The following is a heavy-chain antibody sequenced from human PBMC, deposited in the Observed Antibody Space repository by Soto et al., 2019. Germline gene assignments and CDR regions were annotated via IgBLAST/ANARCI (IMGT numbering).Heavy chain of an antibody. CDR2: IFSNDEK. CDR3: ARQYYYDSSRYYYYYGMDV. J-gene: IGHJ6*02. D-gene: IGHD3-22*01. CDR1: GFSLSNARMG. V-gene: IGHV2-26*01. Sequence: QVTLKESGPVLVKPTETLTLTCTVSGFSLSNARMGVSWIRQPPGKALEWLAHIFSNDEKSYSTSLKSSLTISKDTSKSQVVLTMTNMDPVDTATYYCARQYYYDSSRYYYYYGMDVWGQGTTVTVSS.